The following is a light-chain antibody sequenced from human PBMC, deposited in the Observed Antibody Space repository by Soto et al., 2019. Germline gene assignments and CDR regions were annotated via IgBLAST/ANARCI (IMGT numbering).Light chain of an antibody. Sequence: EIVLTQSPATLSLSPGERATLSCRASQSVSSSLAWYQQKPGQAPRLLIYAASNRATGIPARFSGSGSGTDFTLTISSLEPEDFAIYYCQQRYNWPLTFGGGTKMDIK. CDR2: AAS. V-gene: IGKV3-11*01. CDR3: QQRYNWPLT. CDR1: QSVSSS. J-gene: IGKJ4*01.